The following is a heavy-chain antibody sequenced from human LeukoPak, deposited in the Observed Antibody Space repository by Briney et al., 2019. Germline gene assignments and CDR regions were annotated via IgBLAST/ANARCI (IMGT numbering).Heavy chain of an antibody. Sequence: GASVTVSCKASGYTFTTYYMHWVRQAPGQGLEWMGWINPNSGGTNYAQKFQGRVTITRDTSISTAYMELSRLRSDDTAVYYCARETTVTTILDYWGQGTLVTVSS. CDR2: INPNSGGT. J-gene: IGHJ4*02. D-gene: IGHD4-11*01. V-gene: IGHV1-2*02. CDR1: GYTFTTYY. CDR3: ARETTVTTILDY.